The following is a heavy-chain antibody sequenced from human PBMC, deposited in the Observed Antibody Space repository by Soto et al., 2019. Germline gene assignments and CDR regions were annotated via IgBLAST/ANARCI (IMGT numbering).Heavy chain of an antibody. CDR2: IIPIFGTP. CDR3: AGEYNWNSIYYGMDV. D-gene: IGHD1-7*01. CDR1: GGTFSSYA. J-gene: IGHJ6*02. V-gene: IGHV1-69*13. Sequence: GASVTVSCKASGGTFSSYAISWVRQAPGQGLEWMGGIIPIFGTPNYAQKFQGRVTITAGESTSTVYMELSSLRSEDTAVFYCAGEYNWNSIYYGMDVWGQGTTVTVSS.